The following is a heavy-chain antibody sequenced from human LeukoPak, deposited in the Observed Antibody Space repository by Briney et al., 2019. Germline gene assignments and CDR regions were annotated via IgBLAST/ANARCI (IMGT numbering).Heavy chain of an antibody. CDR3: ARLYDYYGSGIDY. J-gene: IGHJ4*02. Sequence: KGGASLQISCKGSGYIFTTYWISWVRQLPGKGLEWMGTIDPSDSYTNYSPSFQGHVTISADKSLSTAYLQWSSLKASDTAMYYCARLYDYYGSGIDYWGQGTLVTVSS. D-gene: IGHD3-10*01. CDR2: IDPSDSYT. V-gene: IGHV5-10-1*01. CDR1: GYIFTTYW.